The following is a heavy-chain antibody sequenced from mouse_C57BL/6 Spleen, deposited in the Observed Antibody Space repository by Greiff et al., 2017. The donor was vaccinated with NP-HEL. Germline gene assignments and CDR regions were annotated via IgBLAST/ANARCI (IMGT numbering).Heavy chain of an antibody. V-gene: IGHV1-81*01. CDR3: ARRGYGRDWYFDV. Sequence: VQLVESGAELARPGASVKLSCKASGYTFTSYGISWVKQRTGQGLEWIGEIYPRSGNTYYNEKFKGKATLTADKSSSTAYMELRSLTSEDSAVYFCARRGYGRDWYFDVWGTGTTVTVSS. J-gene: IGHJ1*03. D-gene: IGHD1-1*01. CDR2: IYPRSGNT. CDR1: GYTFTSYG.